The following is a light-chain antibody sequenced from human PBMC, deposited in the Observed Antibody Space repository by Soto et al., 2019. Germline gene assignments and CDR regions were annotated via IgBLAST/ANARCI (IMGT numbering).Light chain of an antibody. CDR1: ASDVGGFNY. CDR3: TSYAGRNNFVP. V-gene: IGLV2-8*01. J-gene: IGLJ2*01. Sequence: QTVVTQPPSASGSPGQSVPISCTGTASDVGGFNYVSWYQQHPDKAPRLIIYEVTKRPSGVPDRFSGSRSGNTASLTVSGLQAEDEATYYCTSYAGRNNFVPFGGGTKVTVL. CDR2: EVT.